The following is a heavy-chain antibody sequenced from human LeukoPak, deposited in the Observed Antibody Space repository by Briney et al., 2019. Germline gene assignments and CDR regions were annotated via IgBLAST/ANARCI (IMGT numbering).Heavy chain of an antibody. V-gene: IGHV4-39*07. Sequence: SETLSLTCTVSGTSISSSSYSWGWIRQPRGKGLEWIGNIYYTGSTYYNPSLKSRVTISVDTSKNQFSLKLSSVTAADTAVYYCARVPVNIWENWFDPWGQGTLVTVSS. D-gene: IGHD1-26*01. CDR1: GTSISSSSYS. CDR3: ARVPVNIWENWFDP. J-gene: IGHJ5*02. CDR2: IYYTGST.